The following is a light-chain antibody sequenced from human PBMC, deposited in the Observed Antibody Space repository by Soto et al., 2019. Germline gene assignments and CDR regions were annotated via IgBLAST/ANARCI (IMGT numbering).Light chain of an antibody. CDR2: GAS. CDR3: QQYSSSPIT. Sequence: EIVLTQSPGTLYLSSGERATLYCKASQSFSSTYLAWYQQKPGQAPRLLIYGASSRATGIPGRFSGGGSGTDFSLTISRLDPEDFAVYYCQQYSSSPITFGQGTRLEIK. J-gene: IGKJ5*01. V-gene: IGKV3-20*01. CDR1: QSFSSTY.